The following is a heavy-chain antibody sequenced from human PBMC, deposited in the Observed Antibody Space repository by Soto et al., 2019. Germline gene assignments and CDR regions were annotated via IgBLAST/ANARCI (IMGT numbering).Heavy chain of an antibody. V-gene: IGHV1-69*01. CDR3: AREQCSNVSSFEHYTGMDV. CDR1: AGTFTNSI. Sequence: QVHLVQSGPEVKKPGSSVKVSCRASAGTFTNSIISWVRQARGQGLEALGAIMPVSGAAIYAQIFKGRITITAAESTSTAYMELSSLRSDSTAVYYCAREQCSNVSSFEHYTGMDVWGQATPVTVSS. CDR2: IMPVSGAA. J-gene: IGHJ6*02. D-gene: IGHD3-10*02.